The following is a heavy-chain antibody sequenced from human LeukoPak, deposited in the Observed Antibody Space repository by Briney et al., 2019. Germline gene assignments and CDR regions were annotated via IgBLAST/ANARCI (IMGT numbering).Heavy chain of an antibody. CDR1: GFTFSSSA. D-gene: IGHD2-15*01. CDR3: AKQLGYCSDGSCYFPY. CDR2: ISNNGGYT. J-gene: IGHJ4*02. Sequence: GGYLRLSCAASGFTFSSSAMSWVRQAPGKGLEWVSAISNNGGYTYYADSVQGRFTISRDNPKSTLCLQMNSLRAEDTAVYYCAKQLGYCSDGSCYFPYWGQGTLVTVSS. V-gene: IGHV3-23*01.